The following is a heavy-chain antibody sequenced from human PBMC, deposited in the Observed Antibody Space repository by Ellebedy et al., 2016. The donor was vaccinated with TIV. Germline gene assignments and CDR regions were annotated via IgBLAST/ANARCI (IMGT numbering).Heavy chain of an antibody. V-gene: IGHV3-48*02. CDR2: IGSRTSKI. D-gene: IGHD1-26*01. CDR3: ARGGGELLRYAFDI. J-gene: IGHJ3*02. CDR1: GFTFNTYS. Sequence: PGGSLRLSCAASGFTFNTYSMNWVRQAPGKGREWVSYIGSRTSKIYYADSVKGRFTISRDNAKNSLYLQMNSLRDEDTAVYYCARGGGELLRYAFDIWGHGTMVTVSS.